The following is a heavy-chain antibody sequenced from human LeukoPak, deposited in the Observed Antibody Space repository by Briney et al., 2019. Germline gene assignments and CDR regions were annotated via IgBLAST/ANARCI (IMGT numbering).Heavy chain of an antibody. D-gene: IGHD3-22*01. Sequence: ASVKVSCKASGYTFTSYDTNWVRQATGQGLEWMGWMNPNSGNTGYAQKFQGRVTMTRNTSISTAYMELSSLRSEDTAVYYCARGITYYYDSSGYYYGYYFDYWGQGTLVTVSS. J-gene: IGHJ4*02. V-gene: IGHV1-8*01. CDR3: ARGITYYYDSSGYYYGYYFDY. CDR1: GYTFTSYD. CDR2: MNPNSGNT.